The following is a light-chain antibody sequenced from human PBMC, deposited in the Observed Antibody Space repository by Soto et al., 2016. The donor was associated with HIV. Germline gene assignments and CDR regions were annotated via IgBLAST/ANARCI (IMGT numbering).Light chain of an antibody. J-gene: IGKJ2*01. Sequence: DIQMTQSPSSLSASVGDRVTITCRASQGIRNDLGWYQQKPGKAPKRLISGASSLQSGVPSRFSGSGSGTDFTLTISSLQPEDFATYYCQQSYSTRMYTFGQGTKLEI. V-gene: IGKV1-39*01. CDR3: QQSYSTRMYT. CDR2: GAS. CDR1: QGIRND.